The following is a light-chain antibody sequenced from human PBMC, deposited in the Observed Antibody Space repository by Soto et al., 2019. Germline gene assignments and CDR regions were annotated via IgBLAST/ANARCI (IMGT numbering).Light chain of an antibody. J-gene: IGKJ4*01. CDR3: QQYYDTRPT. CDR1: QTVFYSPNNMNY. V-gene: IGKV4-1*01. Sequence: DIVMTQSPDSLTVSLGERATINCRSSQTVFYSPNNMNYLAWYQQKPGQPPRLLIYWASTRESGVPDRFSGGGSGTDFTLNINSLQPEDVAVYYCQQYYDTRPTFGGGTKVEIK. CDR2: WAS.